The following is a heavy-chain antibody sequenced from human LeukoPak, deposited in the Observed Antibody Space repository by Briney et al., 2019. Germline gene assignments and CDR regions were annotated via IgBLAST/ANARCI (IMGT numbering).Heavy chain of an antibody. V-gene: IGHV1-24*01. Sequence: GASVKVSCKVSGYTLTELSMHWVRQAPGKGLEWMGGFDPEDGETIYAQKFQGRVTMTEDTSTDTAYMELSSLRSEDTAVYYCATDSPGAMATIGGYYFDYWGQGTLVTVSS. J-gene: IGHJ4*02. CDR2: FDPEDGET. CDR3: ATDSPGAMATIGGYYFDY. D-gene: IGHD5-24*01. CDR1: GYTLTELS.